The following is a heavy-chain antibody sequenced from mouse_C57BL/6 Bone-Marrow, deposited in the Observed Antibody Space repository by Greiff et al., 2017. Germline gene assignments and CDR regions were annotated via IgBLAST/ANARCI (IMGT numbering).Heavy chain of an antibody. V-gene: IGHV1-54*01. J-gene: IGHJ2*01. CDR3: AREGGHYYGSPFDY. Sequence: VQLQQSGAELVRPGTSVKVSCKASGYAFTNYLIEWVKQRPGQGLEWIGVINPGGGGTNYNEKFKGKATLTADKSSSTAYMQLSSLTSECSAVYFCAREGGHYYGSPFDYWGQGTTLTVSS. CDR1: GYAFTNYL. CDR2: INPGGGGT. D-gene: IGHD1-1*01.